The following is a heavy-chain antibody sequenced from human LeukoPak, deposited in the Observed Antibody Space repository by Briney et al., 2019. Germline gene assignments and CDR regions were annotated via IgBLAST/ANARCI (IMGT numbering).Heavy chain of an antibody. J-gene: IGHJ5*02. V-gene: IGHV5-10-1*01. CDR2: IDPSDSST. D-gene: IGHD2-21*02. CDR3: ARGDWSYAWGIRYNWFDP. Sequence: GESLKISCKGSGYSFTSYWTNWVRQMPGEGLEWMGRIDPSDSSTDYSPSFQGHVTISADKSITTAYLQWSSLKASDNAMYYCARGDWSYAWGIRYNWFDPWGQGTLVAVSS. CDR1: GYSFTSYW.